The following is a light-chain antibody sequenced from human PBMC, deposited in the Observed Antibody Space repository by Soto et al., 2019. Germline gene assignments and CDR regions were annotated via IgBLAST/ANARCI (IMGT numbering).Light chain of an antibody. CDR2: GAS. Sequence: EIVMTQSPATLSVSPGERVTLSCTASQSVSGNLAWYQQKPGQAPRLLIHGASTRATDIPARFSGSGSGTDFTLTISDVEPEDFAVYYCHQRQSWPRTFGQGTRLEIK. CDR1: QSVSGN. V-gene: IGKV3-15*01. J-gene: IGKJ5*01. CDR3: HQRQSWPRT.